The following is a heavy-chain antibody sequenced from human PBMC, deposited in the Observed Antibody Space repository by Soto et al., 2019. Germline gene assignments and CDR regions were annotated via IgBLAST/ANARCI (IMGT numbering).Heavy chain of an antibody. Sequence: PSETLSLTCTVSGGSISSSSYYWGWIRQPPGKGLEWIGSIYYSGSTYYNPSLKSRVTISVDTSKNQFSLKLSSVTAADTAVYYCARIRVVVATPDYYYYMDVGGKGPPVTVSS. J-gene: IGHJ6*03. V-gene: IGHV4-39*01. CDR1: GGSISSSSYY. CDR2: IYYSGST. CDR3: ARIRVVVATPDYYYYMDV. D-gene: IGHD2-15*01.